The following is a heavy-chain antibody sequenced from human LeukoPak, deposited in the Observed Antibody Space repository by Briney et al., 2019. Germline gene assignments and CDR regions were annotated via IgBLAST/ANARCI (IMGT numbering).Heavy chain of an antibody. Sequence: GGLRLSCAASGFTVSTHYMTWVRQAPGVGLEWVSVIYSGGSTYYADSVTGRFTISRDNSKNTLYLQMNSLRTEDTAVYYCARLPNYWGQGTLVTVSS. V-gene: IGHV3-66*02. CDR2: IYSGGST. CDR3: ARLPNY. J-gene: IGHJ4*02. CDR1: GFTVSTHY.